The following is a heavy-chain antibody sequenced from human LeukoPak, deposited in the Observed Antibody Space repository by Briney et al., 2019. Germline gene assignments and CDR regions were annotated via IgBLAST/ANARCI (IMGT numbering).Heavy chain of an antibody. J-gene: IGHJ4*02. CDR1: GFTFDDYG. CDR3: ARDSDSSGWSTFDY. CDR2: INWNGGST. Sequence: GGSLRLSCAASGFTFDDYGMSWVRQAPGKGLEWVSGINWNGGSTGYADSVKGRFTISRDNAKNSLYLQMNSLRAEDTALYYCARDSDSSGWSTFDYWXQGTLVTVSS. D-gene: IGHD6-19*01. V-gene: IGHV3-20*04.